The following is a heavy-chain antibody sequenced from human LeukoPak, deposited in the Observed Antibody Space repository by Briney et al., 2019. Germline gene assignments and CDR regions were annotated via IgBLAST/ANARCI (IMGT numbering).Heavy chain of an antibody. CDR2: IIPIFGTA. Sequence: GASVKVSCKASGGTFSSYAISWVRQAPGQGLEWMGEIIPIFGTANYAQKFQGRVTITADESTSTAYMELRSLRSEDTAVYYCARSRAYYYGMDVWGQGTTVTVSS. CDR1: GGTFSSYA. J-gene: IGHJ6*02. V-gene: IGHV1-69*01. CDR3: ARSRAYYYGMDV.